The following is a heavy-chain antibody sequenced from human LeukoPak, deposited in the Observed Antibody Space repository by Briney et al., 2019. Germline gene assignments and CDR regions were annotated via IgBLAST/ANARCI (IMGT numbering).Heavy chain of an antibody. D-gene: IGHD3-3*01. V-gene: IGHV3-23*01. CDR2: ISGSGGST. Sequence: QPGGSLRLSCAASGFTFHNFAMSWVRQAPGKGLEWVSAISGSGGSTYYADSVKGRFTISRDNSKNTLYLQMNSLRAEDTAVYYCAKDGVRFLEWLLPCWYFDYWGQGTLVTVSS. CDR3: AKDGVRFLEWLLPCWYFDY. J-gene: IGHJ4*02. CDR1: GFTFHNFA.